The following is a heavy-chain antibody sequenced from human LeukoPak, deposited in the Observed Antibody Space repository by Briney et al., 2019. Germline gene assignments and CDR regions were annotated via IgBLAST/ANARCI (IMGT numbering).Heavy chain of an antibody. CDR3: ARKSASGNYPLDY. J-gene: IGHJ4*02. V-gene: IGHV3-23*01. Sequence: PGGSLSLSCAASGFTFSDYYMSWVRQAPGKGLEWVSVISADSATTFYADSVKGRFTISRDNAKNTVFLQMRSLRAEDTALYYCARKSASGNYPLDYWGQGTLVTVSS. D-gene: IGHD3-10*01. CDR2: ISADSATT. CDR1: GFTFSDYY.